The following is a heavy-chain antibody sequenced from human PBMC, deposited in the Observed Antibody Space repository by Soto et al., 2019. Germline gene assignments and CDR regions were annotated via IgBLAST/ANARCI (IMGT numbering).Heavy chain of an antibody. CDR3: ARGAILDF. CDR1: GFTFSSYA. J-gene: IGHJ4*02. Sequence: EVQLLESGEALAQPGGSLRLSCAASGFTFSSYAMTWVRQAPGKGLEWVALSNGGGDSAYYADSVKGRFTISRDNFKNTLFPQMNNLRGEVTGVDYCARGAILDFWCQGNLVTLSS. CDR2: SNGGGDSA. V-gene: IGHV3-23*01.